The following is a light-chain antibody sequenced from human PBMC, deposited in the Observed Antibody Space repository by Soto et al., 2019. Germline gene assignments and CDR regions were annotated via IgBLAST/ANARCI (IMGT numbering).Light chain of an antibody. V-gene: IGKV3-20*01. CDR2: GAS. CDR1: QSVSINN. J-gene: IGKJ3*01. Sequence: EIVLTQSPGTLSLSPGERATHSCRASQSVSINNLAWYQQRPGQAPTVVIYGASTRATVIPERFSGSWSGTDFTVTISSLEPEYFAVYYCQQYGRSPFTFGPGTKVDIK. CDR3: QQYGRSPFT.